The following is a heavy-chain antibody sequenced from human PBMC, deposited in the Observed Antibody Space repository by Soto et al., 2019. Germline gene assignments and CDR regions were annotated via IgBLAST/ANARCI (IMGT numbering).Heavy chain of an antibody. CDR2: IWYDGSNK. CDR1: GFTFSSYG. J-gene: IGHJ5*02. Sequence: QVQLVESGGGVVQPGRSLRLSCAASGFTFSSYGMHWVRQAPGKGLEWVAVIWYDGSNKYYADSVKGRFTISRDNSKNTLYLQMNSLRAEDTAVYYCARDWKVVTARSPSWFDPWGQGTLVTVSS. D-gene: IGHD2-21*02. V-gene: IGHV3-33*01. CDR3: ARDWKVVTARSPSWFDP.